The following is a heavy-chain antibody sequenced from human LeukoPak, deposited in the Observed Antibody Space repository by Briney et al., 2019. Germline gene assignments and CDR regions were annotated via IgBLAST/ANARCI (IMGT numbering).Heavy chain of an antibody. V-gene: IGHV4-59*11. D-gene: IGHD5-24*01. CDR1: GGSTSGRY. CDR3: ARGLKDGYNYGYYFDF. Sequence: SETLSLTCTVSGGSTSGRYWTWIRQPPGKGLEWIGYIYYSGNTNYNPSLKSRVNMSVDSSKNQFSLKLSSVTAADTAAYYCARGLKDGYNYGYYFDFWGQGTLVTVSS. CDR2: IYYSGNT. J-gene: IGHJ4*02.